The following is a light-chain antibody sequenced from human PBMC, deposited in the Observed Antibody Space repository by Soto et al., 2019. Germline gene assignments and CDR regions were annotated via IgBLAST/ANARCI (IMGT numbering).Light chain of an antibody. J-gene: IGLJ2*01. V-gene: IGLV1-40*01. CDR3: QFYDNRLSRVI. Sequence: QPVPAQPPSVSGVPAQRFTIACSGSISNIVAGYDVSWYQQLPRTAPKLLIYVHNNRPSGVPDRFYGSKSGTSASLAITGLQAEDEADYYCQFYDNRLSRVIFGGGTTVT. CDR2: VHN. CDR1: ISNIVAGYD.